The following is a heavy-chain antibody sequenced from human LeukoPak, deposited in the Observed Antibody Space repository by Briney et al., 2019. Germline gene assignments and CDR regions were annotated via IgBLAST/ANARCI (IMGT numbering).Heavy chain of an antibody. V-gene: IGHV1-46*01. CDR3: ARDRPGDYDYVWGSYRFNYFDY. J-gene: IGHJ4*02. Sequence: ASVKVSCKASGYTFTSYYMHWVRQAPGQGLEWMGIINPSGGSTSYAQKFQGRVTMTRDTSTSTVYMELSSLRSEDTAVYYCARDRPGDYDYVWGSYRFNYFDYWGQGTLVTVSS. CDR2: INPSGGST. D-gene: IGHD3-16*02. CDR1: GYTFTSYY.